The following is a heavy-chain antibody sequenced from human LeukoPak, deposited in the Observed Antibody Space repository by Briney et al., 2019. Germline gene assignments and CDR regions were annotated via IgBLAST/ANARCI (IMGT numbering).Heavy chain of an antibody. V-gene: IGHV1-69*13. D-gene: IGHD3-3*01. J-gene: IGHJ6*02. CDR2: IIPIFGTA. CDR3: ARDYITIFGVVINYYGMDV. CDR1: GGTFSSYA. Sequence: ASVKVSCKASGGTFSSYAISWVRQAPGQGLEWMGGIIPIFGTANYAQKFQGRVTITADESTSTAYMELSSLRSEDTAVYYCARDYITIFGVVINYYGMDVWGQGTTVTVSS.